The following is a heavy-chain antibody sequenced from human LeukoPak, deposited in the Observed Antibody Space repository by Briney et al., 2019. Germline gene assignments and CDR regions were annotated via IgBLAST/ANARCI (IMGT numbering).Heavy chain of an antibody. CDR2: IYYSGNT. Sequence: PSETLSLTCSVSGASITNYYWSWIRQAPGKGLEWIGYIYYSGNTNTYNPSLNSRATISLYTSRKYFSLELRSVTAADTAVYYCAGCSGASCYYITSPLYFDYWGQGTLVTVSS. CDR3: AGCSGASCYYITSPLYFDY. CDR1: GASITNYY. V-gene: IGHV4-59*01. D-gene: IGHD2-15*01. J-gene: IGHJ4*02.